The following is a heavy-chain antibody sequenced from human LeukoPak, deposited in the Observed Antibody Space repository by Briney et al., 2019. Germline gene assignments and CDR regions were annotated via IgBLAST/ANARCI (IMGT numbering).Heavy chain of an antibody. CDR1: GFTFSSSA. CDR3: AKGAKRLGYCSGGTCYSNYDYYYMDV. Sequence: GGSLRLSCAASGFTFSSSAMSWVRQAPGKGLEWVSGISGRDGSTYYADSVKGRFTISRDNSKNTLYLQMNSLRAEDTAVYYCAKGAKRLGYCSGGTCYSNYDYYYMDVWGKGTTVTISS. V-gene: IGHV3-23*01. D-gene: IGHD2-15*01. CDR2: ISGRDGST. J-gene: IGHJ6*03.